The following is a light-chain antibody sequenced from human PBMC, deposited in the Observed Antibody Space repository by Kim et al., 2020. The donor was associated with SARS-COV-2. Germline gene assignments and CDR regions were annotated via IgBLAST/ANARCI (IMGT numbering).Light chain of an antibody. CDR2: GSD. Sequence: QRVTISCSGSSSNIRTNSVNWYQQIPGTAPKLLIYGSDQRPSGVSDRFSGSKSGTSASLDISGLQSEDEADYYCSSWDDILNGILFGGGTQLTVL. CDR3: SSWDDILNGIL. J-gene: IGLJ2*01. V-gene: IGLV1-44*01. CDR1: SSNIRTNS.